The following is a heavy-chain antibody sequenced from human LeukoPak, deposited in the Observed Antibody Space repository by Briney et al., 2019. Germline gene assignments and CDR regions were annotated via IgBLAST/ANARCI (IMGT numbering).Heavy chain of an antibody. V-gene: IGHV4-34*01. D-gene: IGHD3-3*01. CDR3: ARGQVFWSGYFLDY. CDR2: INHSGST. Sequence: SETLSLTCAVYGGSFSGYYWSWIRQPPGKGLEWIGEINHSGSTNYNPFLKSRVTISVDTSKNQFSLKLSSVTAADTAVYYCARGQVFWSGYFLDYWGQGTLVTVSS. CDR1: GGSFSGYY. J-gene: IGHJ4*02.